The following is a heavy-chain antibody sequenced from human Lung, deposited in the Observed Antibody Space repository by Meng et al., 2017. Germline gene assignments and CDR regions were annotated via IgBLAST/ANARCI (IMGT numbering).Heavy chain of an antibody. D-gene: IGHD6-19*01. J-gene: IGHJ4*02. CDR1: GGSFSGYY. Sequence: QVQLTQWGAGLLKPSETLSLTCAVYGGSFSGYYWRWIRQPPGKGLEWIGEIIDSGSTNYNPSLKSRVTISVDTSKNQFSLRVTSVTAADRAVYYCVRRTYSSGWYFDYWGQGTLVTVSS. CDR2: IIDSGST. V-gene: IGHV4-34*02. CDR3: VRRTYSSGWYFDY.